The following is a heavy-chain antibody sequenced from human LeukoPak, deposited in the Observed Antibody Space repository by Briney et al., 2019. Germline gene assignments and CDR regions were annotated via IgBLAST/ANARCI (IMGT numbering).Heavy chain of an antibody. CDR3: ARVTGYMIEDYFDY. CDR1: CGSISSYY. Sequence: SETLSLTCTVSCGSISSYYWSWIRQPPGKGLEWIGYIYYSGSTAYNPSLKSRVTISVETSKNQFSLKLSSVTAADTAVYYCARVTGYMIEDYFDYWGQGTLVTVSS. V-gene: IGHV4-59*01. D-gene: IGHD3-22*01. J-gene: IGHJ4*02. CDR2: IYYSGST.